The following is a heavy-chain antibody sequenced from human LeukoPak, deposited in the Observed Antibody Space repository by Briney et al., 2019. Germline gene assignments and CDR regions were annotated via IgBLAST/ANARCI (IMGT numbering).Heavy chain of an antibody. CDR2: IIPIFGTA. CDR3: ARIPEIDYYYYMDV. D-gene: IGHD1-14*01. Sequence: ASVKVSCKTSGGTFSNYTISWVRQAPGQGLEWMGGIIPIFGTANYAQKFQGKVTITADKSTSTAYMELSSLRSEDTAVYYCARIPEIDYYYYMDVWGKGTTVTISS. J-gene: IGHJ6*03. V-gene: IGHV1-69*06. CDR1: GGTFSNYT.